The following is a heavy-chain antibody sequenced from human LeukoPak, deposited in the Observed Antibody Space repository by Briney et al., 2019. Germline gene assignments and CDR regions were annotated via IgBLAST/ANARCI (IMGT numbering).Heavy chain of an antibody. J-gene: IGHJ4*02. CDR2: IIPIFGTA. Sequence: GASVKVSCKASGGTFSSYAISWVRQAPEQGLEWMGGIIPIFGTANYAQKFQGRVTITADESTSTAYMELSSLRSEDTAVYYCARGPYSSSLLFDYWGQGTLVTVSS. CDR3: ARGPYSSSLLFDY. D-gene: IGHD6-6*01. V-gene: IGHV1-69*13. CDR1: GGTFSSYA.